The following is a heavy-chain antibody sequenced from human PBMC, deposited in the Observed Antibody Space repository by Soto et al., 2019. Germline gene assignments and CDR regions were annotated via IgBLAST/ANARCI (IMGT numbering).Heavy chain of an antibody. D-gene: IGHD6-6*01. CDR2: IILNSGHM. CDR3: GRDTSPGGLEV. Sequence: EVQLVESGGDLVQPGRSLRLSCVASGFTSDDYGMHWVRQVPGKGLEWVSGIILNSGHMGYADSVKGRFIISRVKGKNSLYLQMNNLRGEDTAIYYCGRDTSPGGLEVWGQGTTVTVSS. CDR1: GFTSDDYG. V-gene: IGHV3-9*02. J-gene: IGHJ6*02.